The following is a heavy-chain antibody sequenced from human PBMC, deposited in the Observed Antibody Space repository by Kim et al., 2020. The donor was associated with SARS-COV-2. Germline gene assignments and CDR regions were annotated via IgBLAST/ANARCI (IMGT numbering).Heavy chain of an antibody. J-gene: IGHJ3*02. CDR2: ISYDGSNK. Sequence: GGSLRLSCAASGFTFSSYAMHWVRQAPGKGLEWVAVISYDGSNKYYADSVKGRFTISRDNSKNTLYLQMNSLRAEDTAVYYCARDQVVVVAATPFYAFDIWGQGTMVTVSS. CDR3: ARDQVVVVAATPFYAFDI. V-gene: IGHV3-30*04. D-gene: IGHD2-15*01. CDR1: GFTFSSYA.